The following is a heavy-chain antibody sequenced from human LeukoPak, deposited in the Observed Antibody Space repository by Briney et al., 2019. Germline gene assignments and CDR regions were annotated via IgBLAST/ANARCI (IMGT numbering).Heavy chain of an antibody. J-gene: IGHJ4*02. V-gene: IGHV4-34*01. CDR1: GGSFSGYY. Sequence: PSETLSLTCAVYGGSFSGYYWSWIRQPPGKGLEWIGEINHSGSTNYNPSLKSRVTISVDTSKNQFSLKLSSVTAADTAVYYCARECSSTSCPQDYWGQGALVTVSS. CDR2: INHSGST. D-gene: IGHD2-2*01. CDR3: ARECSSTSCPQDY.